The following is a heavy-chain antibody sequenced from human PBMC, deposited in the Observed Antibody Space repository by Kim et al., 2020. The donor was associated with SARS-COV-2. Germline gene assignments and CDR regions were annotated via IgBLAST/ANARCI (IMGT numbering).Heavy chain of an antibody. CDR3: ARRSEDYYYYGMDV. V-gene: IGHV4-59*08. J-gene: IGHJ6*02. Sequence: PSPKSRVTISVDTSKIQFSLKLRSGTAADTAVYYCARRSEDYYYYGMDVWGQGTTVTVSS.